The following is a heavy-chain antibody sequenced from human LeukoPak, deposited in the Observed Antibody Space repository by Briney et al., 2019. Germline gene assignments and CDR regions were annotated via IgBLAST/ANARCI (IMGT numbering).Heavy chain of an antibody. J-gene: IGHJ3*02. CDR3: ARNRQKWYAHDAFDI. V-gene: IGHV3-11*01. CDR2: ISTSGTTI. Sequence: GSLRLSCAASGFTFSDYYIFWIRQAPGKGLEWVSYISTSGTTIYYVDSVKGRFTVSRDNAKNSLYLQMNSLRAEDTAIYYCARNRQKWYAHDAFDIWGQGTMVTVSS. D-gene: IGHD2-15*01. CDR1: GFTFSDYY.